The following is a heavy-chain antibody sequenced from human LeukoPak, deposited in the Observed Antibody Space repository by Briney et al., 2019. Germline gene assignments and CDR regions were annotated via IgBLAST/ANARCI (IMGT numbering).Heavy chain of an antibody. Sequence: ASVKVSFKSSGYTFTSYDINWGRQATGQGLEWMGWMNPKSGNTGYAQKFQGRVTMTRNTSISTAYMELSSLRSEDTAVYYCARGQGRAASRRRFDPWGQGTLVTVSS. CDR2: MNPKSGNT. D-gene: IGHD6-13*01. V-gene: IGHV1-8*01. J-gene: IGHJ5*02. CDR3: ARGQGRAASRRRFDP. CDR1: GYTFTSYD.